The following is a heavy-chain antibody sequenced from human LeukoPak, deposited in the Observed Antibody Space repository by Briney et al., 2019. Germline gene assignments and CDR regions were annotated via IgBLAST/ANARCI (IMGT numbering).Heavy chain of an antibody. CDR2: ITGNGADT. D-gene: IGHD1-26*01. J-gene: IGHJ4*02. Sequence: PGGSLRLSCAGSGFFLRTFVMNWVRQAPGKGLEWIAAITGNGADTYYAASVKGRFSISRTNSRHTLILHSTNPRVEDTASHYCTKDREIHMSGGDFWGQGTLVTVSS. V-gene: IGHV3-23*01. CDR1: GFFLRTFV. CDR3: TKDREIHMSGGDF.